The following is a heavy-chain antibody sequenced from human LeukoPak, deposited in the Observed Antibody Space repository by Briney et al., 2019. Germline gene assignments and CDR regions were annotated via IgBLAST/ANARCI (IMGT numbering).Heavy chain of an antibody. CDR3: ARETSRYCSGGSCPYLDY. J-gene: IGHJ4*02. D-gene: IGHD2-15*01. CDR2: IYYSGST. CDR1: GGPISSSSYY. Sequence: PSETLSLTCTVSGGPISSSSYYWGWIRQPPGKGLEWIGSIYYSGSTYYNPSLKSRVTISVDMSKNQFSLKLSSVTAADTAVYYCARETSRYCSGGSCPYLDYWGQGTLVTVSS. V-gene: IGHV4-39*02.